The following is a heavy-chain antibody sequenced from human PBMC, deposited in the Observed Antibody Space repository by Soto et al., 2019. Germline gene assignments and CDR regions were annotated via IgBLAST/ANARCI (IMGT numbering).Heavy chain of an antibody. D-gene: IGHD6-19*01. V-gene: IGHV3-30*18. CDR2: ISYDGSNK. Sequence: QVQLVESGGGVVQPGRSLRLSCAASGFTFSSYGMHWVRQAPGKGLEWVAVISYDGSNKYYADSVKGRFTISRDNSKNTLYLQMNSLRAEDTAVYYCAKDHRRIAVAAPLGPRGQGTLVTVSS. CDR1: GFTFSSYG. CDR3: AKDHRRIAVAAPLGP. J-gene: IGHJ5*02.